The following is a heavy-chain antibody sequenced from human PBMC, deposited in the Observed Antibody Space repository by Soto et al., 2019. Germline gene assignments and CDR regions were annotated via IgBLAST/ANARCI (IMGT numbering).Heavy chain of an antibody. V-gene: IGHV1-69*13. D-gene: IGHD3-9*01. Sequence: SVKVSCKASGGTFSSYAISWVRQAPGQGLEWMGGIILIFGTANYAQKFQGRVTITADESTSTAYMELSSLRSEDTAVYYCARDRGYDILTGSLAKISAFDIWGQGTMVTVSS. CDR1: GGTFSSYA. CDR2: IILIFGTA. CDR3: ARDRGYDILTGSLAKISAFDI. J-gene: IGHJ3*02.